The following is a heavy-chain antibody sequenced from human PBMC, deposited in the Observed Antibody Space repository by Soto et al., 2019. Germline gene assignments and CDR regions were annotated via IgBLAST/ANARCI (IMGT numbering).Heavy chain of an antibody. CDR1: GGSFSGYY. D-gene: IGHD3-10*01. J-gene: IGHJ6*02. CDR3: ARGRDSTMVRGPRSPYGMDV. V-gene: IGHV4-34*01. CDR2: INHSGST. Sequence: QVQLQQWGAGLLKPSETLSLTCAVYGGSFSGYYWSWIRQPPGKGLEWIGEINHSGSTNYNPSLKSRVTISVDTSKNQFSLKLSSVTAADTAVYYCARGRDSTMVRGPRSPYGMDVWGQGTTVTVSS.